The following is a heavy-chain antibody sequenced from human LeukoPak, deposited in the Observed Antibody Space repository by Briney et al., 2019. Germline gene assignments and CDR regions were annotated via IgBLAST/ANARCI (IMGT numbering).Heavy chain of an antibody. CDR3: AREGSRSNSAAFDI. CDR1: GFTVSSNY. CDR2: IYSGGST. Sequence: PGGSLRLSCAASGFTVSSNYMSWVRQAPGKGLEWVSVIYSGGSTYYADSVKGRFTISRDNSKNTLYLQMNSLRAEDTAAYYCAREGSRSNSAAFDIWGQGTMVTVSS. D-gene: IGHD4-11*01. J-gene: IGHJ3*02. V-gene: IGHV3-53*01.